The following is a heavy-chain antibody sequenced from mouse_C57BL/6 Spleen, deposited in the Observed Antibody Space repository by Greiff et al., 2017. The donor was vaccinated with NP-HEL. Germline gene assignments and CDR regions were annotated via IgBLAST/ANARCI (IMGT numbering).Heavy chain of an antibody. V-gene: IGHV1-52*01. D-gene: IGHD1-1*01. CDR1: GYTFTSYW. CDR3: ARYPDYGSHYYAMDY. CDR2: IDPSDSET. J-gene: IGHJ4*01. Sequence: QVQLQQPGAELVRPGSSVKLSCKASGYTFTSYWMHWVKQRPIQGLEWIGNIDPSDSETHYNQKFKDKATLTVDKSSSTAYMQLSSLTSEDSAVYYCARYPDYGSHYYAMDYWGQGTSVTVSS.